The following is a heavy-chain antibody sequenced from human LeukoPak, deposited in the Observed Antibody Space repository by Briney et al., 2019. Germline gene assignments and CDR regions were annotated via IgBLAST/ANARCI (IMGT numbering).Heavy chain of an antibody. Sequence: GGSLRLSCAASGVTFSSYEMNWVRQAPGQGLEWVSYISSSGSTIYYADSVKGRFTISRDNAKNSLYLQMNSLRAEDTAVYYCARSPSKLTIEVFGMDVWGQGTTVTVSS. CDR3: ARSPSKLTIEVFGMDV. J-gene: IGHJ6*02. V-gene: IGHV3-48*03. CDR2: ISSSGSTI. CDR1: GVTFSSYE. D-gene: IGHD3-9*01.